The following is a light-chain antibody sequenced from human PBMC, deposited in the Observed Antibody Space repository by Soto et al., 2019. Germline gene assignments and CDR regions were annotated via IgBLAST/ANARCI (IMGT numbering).Light chain of an antibody. V-gene: IGKV3-15*01. CDR1: QSVSSN. J-gene: IGKJ1*01. Sequence: EIVMTQSPATLSVSPGERATLSCRASQSVSSNLAWYQQKPGQAPRLLIYGASTWATGIPARFSGSGSGTEFTLTISSPQSEGFAVYYCQQYDNWAQTFGQGTKVEIK. CDR3: QQYDNWAQT. CDR2: GAS.